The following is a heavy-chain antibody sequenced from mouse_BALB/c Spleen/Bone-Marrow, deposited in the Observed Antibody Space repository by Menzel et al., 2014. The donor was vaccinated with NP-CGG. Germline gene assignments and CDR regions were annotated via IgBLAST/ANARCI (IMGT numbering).Heavy chain of an antibody. CDR2: IDPSDSYT. CDR1: GYTFTSYW. D-gene: IGHD2-13*01. V-gene: IGHV1-69*02. Sequence: VQLQQSGADLVKPGASVKPSCKASGYTFTSYWMHWVKQRPGQGLEWIGEIDPSDSYTNYNQKFKGKATLTVDKSSSTAYMQLSSLTSEDSAVYYCARGLYGDSVYWGQGTTLTVSS. J-gene: IGHJ2*01. CDR3: ARGLYGDSVY.